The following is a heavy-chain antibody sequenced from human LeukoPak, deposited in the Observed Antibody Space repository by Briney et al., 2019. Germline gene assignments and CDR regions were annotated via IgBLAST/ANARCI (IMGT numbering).Heavy chain of an antibody. J-gene: IGHJ4*02. CDR3: AKDRMGAARDYFDY. V-gene: IGHV3-23*01. D-gene: IGHD1-26*01. CDR2: ISGSGGST. CDR1: GFTFSSYA. Sequence: AGGSLRLSCAPSGFTFSSYAMSWGRQTPGERLEWVSAISGSGGSTYYADSVKGRFTISRDNSKNTLYLQMNTLRAEDTAVYYSAKDRMGAARDYFDYWGQGTLVTVSS.